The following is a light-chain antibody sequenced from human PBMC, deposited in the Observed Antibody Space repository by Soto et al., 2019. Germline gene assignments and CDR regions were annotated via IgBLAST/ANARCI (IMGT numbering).Light chain of an antibody. CDR1: SSDVGGYKY. CDR3: SSYTSSGTQV. V-gene: IGLV2-14*01. J-gene: IGLJ1*01. CDR2: DVS. Sequence: QSALTQPASVSGSPGQSITISCTGTSSDVGGYKYVSWYQQHPAKAPKLMIYDVSNRPSGVSNRFSGSKSGNTASLTISGLQAEDEADYYCSSYTSSGTQVFGTGTKLTVL.